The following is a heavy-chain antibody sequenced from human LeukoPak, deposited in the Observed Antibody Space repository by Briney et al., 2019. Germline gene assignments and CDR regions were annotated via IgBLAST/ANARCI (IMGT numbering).Heavy chain of an antibody. J-gene: IGHJ4*02. V-gene: IGHV3-23*01. CDR1: GFILNNHA. D-gene: IGHD1-14*01. CDR3: ATNVILKRYIYY. Sequence: PGGSLRLSCAASGFILNNHAMSWFRQAPGKGLQWISVISGSGRTIEYEDSVKGRFTISRDNSKNTLSLQINSLRVEDTAVYYCATNVILKRYIYYWGEGTLVTLSS. CDR2: ISGSGRTI.